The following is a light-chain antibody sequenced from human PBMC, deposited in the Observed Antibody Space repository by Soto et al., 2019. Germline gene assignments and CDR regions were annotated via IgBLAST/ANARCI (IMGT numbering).Light chain of an antibody. CDR3: QHYNSYSEA. J-gene: IGKJ1*01. V-gene: IGKV1-5*03. CDR1: QTISSW. CDR2: KAS. Sequence: DIPMTQSLSTLSTSVGDIFTISCRASQTISSWLAWYQQKPGKAPKLLIYKASTLKSGVPSRFSGSGSGTEFTLTISSLQPDDFATYYCQHYNSYSEAFGQGTKVDI.